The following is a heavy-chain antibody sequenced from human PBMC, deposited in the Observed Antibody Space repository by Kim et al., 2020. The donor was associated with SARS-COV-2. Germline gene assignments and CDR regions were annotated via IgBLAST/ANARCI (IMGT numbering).Heavy chain of an antibody. CDR3: AKGVHYDFWSGYSDGVFDY. D-gene: IGHD3-3*01. Sequence: GRFTISIDNSKNTLYLQMNSLRAEDTAVYYCAKGVHYDFWSGYSDGVFDYWGQGTLVTVSS. J-gene: IGHJ4*02. V-gene: IGHV3-30*02.